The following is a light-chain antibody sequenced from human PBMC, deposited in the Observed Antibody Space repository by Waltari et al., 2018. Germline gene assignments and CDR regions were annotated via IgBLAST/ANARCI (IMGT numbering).Light chain of an antibody. V-gene: IGLV1-51*01. Sequence: QSILTPPPSVSAAPGQKVSISCPGSTPTIGNNSVWWYQQLPRTAPKLFIFDNKHRPSGIPDRFSASKSGTSATLVITGLQTGDEADYYCATWDSGLRVVLFGGGTTLTVL. CDR1: TPTIGNNS. CDR2: DNK. J-gene: IGLJ3*02. CDR3: ATWDSGLRVVL.